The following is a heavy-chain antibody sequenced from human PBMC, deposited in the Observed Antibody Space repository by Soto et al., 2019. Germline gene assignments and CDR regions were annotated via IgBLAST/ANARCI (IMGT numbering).Heavy chain of an antibody. J-gene: IGHJ6*02. Sequence: GGSLRLSCAASGFTFSRYVMTWVRQAPGKGLEWVSSISGSGARTYYADPVKGRFTISRDNSKNTLYLQMSSLRAEDTAVYYCARGRNYYYYGMDVWGQGTTVTVSS. CDR2: ISGSGART. V-gene: IGHV3-23*01. CDR3: ARGRNYYYYGMDV. CDR1: GFTFSRYV.